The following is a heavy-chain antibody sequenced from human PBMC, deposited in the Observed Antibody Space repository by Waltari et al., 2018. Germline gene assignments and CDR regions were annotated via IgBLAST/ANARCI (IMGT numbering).Heavy chain of an antibody. J-gene: IGHJ4*02. CDR3: ARRAGGTCFDY. CDR1: GGTFNDHY. CDR2: INDSGST. V-gene: IGHV4-34*01. D-gene: IGHD1-7*01. Sequence: QVQLQQWGAGLLKPSETLSLTCAVYGGTFNDHYWNWIRQPPGKGLEWIGQINDSGSTNYNPSLRSRVTISVDTSKNQFSLNLSSVTAADTAVYYCARRAGGTCFDYWGQGTLVTVSS.